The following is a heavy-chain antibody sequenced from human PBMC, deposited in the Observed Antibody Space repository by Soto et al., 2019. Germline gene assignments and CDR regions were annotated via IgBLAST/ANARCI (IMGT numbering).Heavy chain of an antibody. V-gene: IGHV1-24*01. CDR2: FDPEDGET. J-gene: IGHJ4*02. CDR3: ATDLAVAGSFDY. CDR1: GYTLTELS. D-gene: IGHD6-19*01. Sequence: ASVKVSCKVSGYTLTELSMHWVRQAPGKGREWMGGFDPEDGETIYAQKFQGRVTMTEDTSTDTAYMELSSLRSEDTAVYYCATDLAVAGSFDYWGQGTLVTVSS.